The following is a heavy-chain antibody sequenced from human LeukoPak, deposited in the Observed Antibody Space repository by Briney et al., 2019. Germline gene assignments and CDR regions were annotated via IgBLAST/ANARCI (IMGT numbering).Heavy chain of an antibody. Sequence: PGESLRLSCAASGFTFSSYWMHWVRQAPGKGLVWVSRINSDGSSTSYADSVKGRFTISRDNAKNTLYLQMNSLRAEDTAVYYCASPTIAAAGTIIDYWSQGTLVTVSS. CDR3: ASPTIAAAGTIIDY. J-gene: IGHJ4*02. CDR1: GFTFSSYW. CDR2: INSDGSST. V-gene: IGHV3-74*01. D-gene: IGHD6-13*01.